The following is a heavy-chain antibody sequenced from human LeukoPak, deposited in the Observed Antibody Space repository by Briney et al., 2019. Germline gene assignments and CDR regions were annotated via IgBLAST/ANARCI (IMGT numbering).Heavy chain of an antibody. CDR3: AREVYCSSTSWQGYYFDF. Sequence: GGSLRLSCAAAGFTFSNYWMSWVRQAPGKGLEWVANIKQDGSEKYYVDSVKGRFTISRDKAKKSLYVQMNSPRAEDTAVYYCAREVYCSSTSWQGYYFDFWGQGTLVTVSS. CDR1: GFTFSNYW. J-gene: IGHJ4*02. CDR2: IKQDGSEK. D-gene: IGHD2-2*01. V-gene: IGHV3-7*01.